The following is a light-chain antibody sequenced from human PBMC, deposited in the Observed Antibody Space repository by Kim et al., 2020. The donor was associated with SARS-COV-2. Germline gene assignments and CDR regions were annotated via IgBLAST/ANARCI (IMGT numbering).Light chain of an antibody. V-gene: IGLV3-21*04. Sequence: APGKTATITCGGDEIGTKSVHWYQKKPGQAPVLVIYYDTDRPSGIPERFYASNSGNTATLTVSRVEAGDEADYYCQVWDSGSDQWVFGGGTQLTVL. CDR2: YDT. J-gene: IGLJ3*02. CDR3: QVWDSGSDQWV. CDR1: EIGTKS.